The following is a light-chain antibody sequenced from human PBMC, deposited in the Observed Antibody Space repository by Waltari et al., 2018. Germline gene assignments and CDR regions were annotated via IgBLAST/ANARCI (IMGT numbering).Light chain of an antibody. V-gene: IGKV1-5*01. CDR2: VAS. CDR3: LQFNSFPLT. J-gene: IGKJ4*01. CDR1: QSISSW. Sequence: DIQMTQSPSTLSASVGDRVTITCRASQSISSWLAWYQQKPGMSPKLLIYVASTLQSGVPSRFSGSGSGTEFTLTISSLQPEDFATYYCLQFNSFPLTFGGGTKVEIK.